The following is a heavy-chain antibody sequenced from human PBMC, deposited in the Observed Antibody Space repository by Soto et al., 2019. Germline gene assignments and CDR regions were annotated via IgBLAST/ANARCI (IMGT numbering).Heavy chain of an antibody. Sequence: GGSLRLSCAASGFTFSSYSMNWVRQAPGKGLEWVSYIGRDSSTLDFADSVKGRFTISRDDAKNSLYLQMNSLRGEDTAVYYCARDRVFAFDIWGQGTMVTVSS. J-gene: IGHJ3*02. CDR2: IGRDSSTL. CDR1: GFTFSSYS. D-gene: IGHD2-8*01. CDR3: ARDRVFAFDI. V-gene: IGHV3-48*01.